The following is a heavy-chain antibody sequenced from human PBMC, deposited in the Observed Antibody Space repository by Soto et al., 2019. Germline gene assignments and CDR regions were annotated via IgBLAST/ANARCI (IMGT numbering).Heavy chain of an antibody. J-gene: IGHJ6*02. CDR1: GFIISDYY. Sequence: GGSLRLSCVASGFIISDYYMAWIRRAPGKGLEWVSYISDGGSYTNHGNSVRGRVSVSRDDARNSLYLQINNLRVEDTGVYYCARAPGAVNSYAGVDVWGQGTTVTGSS. CDR3: ARAPGAVNSYAGVDV. V-gene: IGHV3-11*05. D-gene: IGHD6-19*01. CDR2: ISDGGSYT.